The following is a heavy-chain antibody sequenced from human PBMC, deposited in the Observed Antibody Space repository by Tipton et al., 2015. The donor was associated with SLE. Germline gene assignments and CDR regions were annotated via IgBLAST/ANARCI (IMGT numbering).Heavy chain of an antibody. J-gene: IGHJ4*02. V-gene: IGHV4-59*11. Sequence: GLVKPSETLSLTCTVSGGSISSHYWSWIRQPPGKRLEWIGYIYYSGSTNYNPSLKSRVTISVDTSKNQFSLKLSSVTAADTAVYYCARDPLGRGYSGYDYLWGQGTLVTVSS. CDR3: ARDPLGRGYSGYDYL. D-gene: IGHD5-12*01. CDR1: GGSISSHY. CDR2: IYYSGST.